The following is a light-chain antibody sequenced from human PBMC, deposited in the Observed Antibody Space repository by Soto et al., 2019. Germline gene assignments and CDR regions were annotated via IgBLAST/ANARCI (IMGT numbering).Light chain of an antibody. CDR1: QSVGSY. CDR2: DVS. CDR3: QQRSTWPPII. Sequence: IVLTQSPVTLSVSPGERATLSCRASQSVGSYLAWYQQKPGQAPRLLIYDVSNRATGIPARFSGSGSGTDFTLTISSLEPEDFAVYYCQQRSTWPPIIFGQGTRLEIK. V-gene: IGKV3-11*01. J-gene: IGKJ5*01.